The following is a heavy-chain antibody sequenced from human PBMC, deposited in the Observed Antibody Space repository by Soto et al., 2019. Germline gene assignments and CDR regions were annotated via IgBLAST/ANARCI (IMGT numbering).Heavy chain of an antibody. D-gene: IGHD3-10*01. Sequence: QVQLVQSGAEVKKPGASVKVSCKASGYTFTSYGISWVRQAPGQGLEWMGWISAYNGNINYAQKLQGRVTMTTDTSTSTAYMELRSLRSDDTAVYYCARVRGRYYGSGSNRGLFDYWGQGTLVTVSS. V-gene: IGHV1-18*01. CDR2: ISAYNGNI. J-gene: IGHJ4*02. CDR1: GYTFTSYG. CDR3: ARVRGRYYGSGSNRGLFDY.